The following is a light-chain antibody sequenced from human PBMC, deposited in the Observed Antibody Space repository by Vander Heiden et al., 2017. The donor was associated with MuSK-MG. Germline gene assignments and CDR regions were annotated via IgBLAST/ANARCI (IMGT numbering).Light chain of an antibody. CDR3: QQSDRSPIT. Sequence: DIQMTQSPSSLSASVGDRVTITCRASQSISNYLNWYQQKPGKAPKFLIYAATSLEGGVPSRFSGSGSGTDFTLTISRLQPEDFATYYCQQSDRSPITFGQGTRLEIK. V-gene: IGKV1-39*01. CDR1: QSISNY. J-gene: IGKJ5*01. CDR2: AAT.